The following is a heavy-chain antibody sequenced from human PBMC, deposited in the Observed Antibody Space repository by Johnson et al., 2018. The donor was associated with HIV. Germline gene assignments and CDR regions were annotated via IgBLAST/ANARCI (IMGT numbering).Heavy chain of an antibody. J-gene: IGHJ3*02. CDR2: ISWNSGSI. CDR1: GFTFDDYA. V-gene: IGHV3-9*01. Sequence: VQLVESGGSLVKPGGSLRLSCAASGFTFDDYAMHWVRQAPGKGLEWVSGISWNSGSIGYADSVKGRFTISRDNAKNSLYLQMNSLRAEDTAVYYCAKGALEWELLAGDAFDIWGQGTMVTVSS. CDR3: AKGALEWELLAGDAFDI. D-gene: IGHD1-26*01.